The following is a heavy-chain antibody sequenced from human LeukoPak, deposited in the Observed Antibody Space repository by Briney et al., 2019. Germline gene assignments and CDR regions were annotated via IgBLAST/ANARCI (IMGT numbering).Heavy chain of an antibody. V-gene: IGHV3-53*01. CDR1: AISARGSY. D-gene: IGHD6-13*01. J-gene: IGHJ4*02. CDR2: IYSGDRT. Sequence: GGSLRLSCEVSAISARGSYMSWVRQAPGKALESVSVIYSGDRTYYAESVKGRFTISRDTSKNTLYLQMNNLRADDTARYYRTRDLTGTTWSENDYWGQGTLVTISS. CDR3: TRDLTGTTWSENDY.